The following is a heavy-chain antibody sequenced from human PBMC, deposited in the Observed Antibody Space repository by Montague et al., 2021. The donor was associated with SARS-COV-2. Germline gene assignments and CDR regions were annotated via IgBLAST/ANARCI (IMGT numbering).Heavy chain of an antibody. Sequence: PALVKPTQTLTLTCTFSGFSLSTSGMCVSWIRQPPGKALEWLALXXWDDDKYYSTSLKTRLTISKDTSKNQVVLTMTNMDPVDTATYYCARSHYDILTGYYTVSDYWGQGTLVTVSS. V-gene: IGHV2-70*01. J-gene: IGHJ4*02. CDR3: ARSHYDILTGYYTVSDY. D-gene: IGHD3-9*01. CDR2: XXWDDDK. CDR1: GFSLSTSGMC.